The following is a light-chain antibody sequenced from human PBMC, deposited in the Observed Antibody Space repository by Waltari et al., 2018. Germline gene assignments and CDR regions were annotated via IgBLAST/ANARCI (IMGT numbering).Light chain of an antibody. J-gene: IGKJ3*01. V-gene: IGKV3-15*01. Sequence: EIVMTQSPATLSVSPGERATLSCRASQSVSNNLAWYQQKPGQATRLLIYCASTRATGIPARFSGSGSGTEFTLTISSLQSEDFAVYYCQQYNNWPPGVTFGPGTKVDIK. CDR2: CAS. CDR1: QSVSNN. CDR3: QQYNNWPPGVT.